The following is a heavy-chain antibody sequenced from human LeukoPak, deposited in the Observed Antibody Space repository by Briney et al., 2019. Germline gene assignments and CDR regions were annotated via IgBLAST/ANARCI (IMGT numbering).Heavy chain of an antibody. V-gene: IGHV3-23*01. D-gene: IGHD1-26*01. CDR3: ANGARYSGTYI. CDR2: ISGSGGST. J-gene: IGHJ4*02. Sequence: VGSLRLSCAASVFTFNTYAMSWVRQAPGKGLEWGSTISGSGGSTYHADSVKGRFTISRDNSKNTLYLQMDSLRAEDTAVYYCANGARYSGTYIWGQGTLVAISS. CDR1: VFTFNTYA.